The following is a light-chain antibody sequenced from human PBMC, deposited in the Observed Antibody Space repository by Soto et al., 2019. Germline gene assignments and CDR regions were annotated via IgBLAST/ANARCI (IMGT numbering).Light chain of an antibody. V-gene: IGLV2-8*01. CDR2: EVS. J-gene: IGLJ3*02. CDR3: NSFAGHNWV. CDR1: SSDVGGYNY. Sequence: QSALTQPPSASGSPGQSVTISCTGTSSDVGGYNYVSWYQHHPGKAPKLMIYEVSKRPSGVPDRFSGSKSGNTASLTVSGLQAEDEADYYCNSFAGHNWVFGGGTKVTVL.